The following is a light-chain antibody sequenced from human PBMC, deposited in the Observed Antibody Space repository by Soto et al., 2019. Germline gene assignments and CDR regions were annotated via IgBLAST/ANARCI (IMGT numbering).Light chain of an antibody. CDR3: QQHNSYSLT. CDR1: QSISSW. V-gene: IGKV1-5*03. Sequence: DIQMTQSPSTLSAFVGDRVTITCRASQSISSWLAWYQQKPGKAPKLLIYKASSLQSEVPSRFSGSGSGTEFTLTISSLQPDDFATYYCQQHNSYSLTFGGGTKVEIK. J-gene: IGKJ4*01. CDR2: KAS.